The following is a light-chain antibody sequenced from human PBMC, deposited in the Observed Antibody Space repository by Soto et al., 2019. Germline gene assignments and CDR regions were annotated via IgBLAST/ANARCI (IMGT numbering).Light chain of an antibody. J-gene: IGLJ1*01. Sequence: QSVLTQPPSVSAAPGQKVTISCSGSSSNIGNNYVSWYQQLPGTAPKLLIYENNKRPSGIPDRFSGSKFGTSATLGITGLQTGDEADYYCGAWDSNMRAFVFGTGTKVTVL. CDR2: ENN. CDR3: GAWDSNMRAFV. CDR1: SSNIGNNY. V-gene: IGLV1-51*02.